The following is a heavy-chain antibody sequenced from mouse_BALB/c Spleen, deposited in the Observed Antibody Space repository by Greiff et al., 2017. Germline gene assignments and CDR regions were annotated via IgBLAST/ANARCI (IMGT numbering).Heavy chain of an antibody. V-gene: IGHV3-2*02. D-gene: IGHD2-1*01. CDR2: ISYSGST. CDR1: GYSITSDYA. CDR3: AALYYGNFAWFAY. Sequence: EVQLVESGPGLVKPSQSLSLTCTVTGYSITSDYAWNWIRQFPGNKLEWMGYISYSGSTSYNPSLKSRISITRDTSKNQFFLQLNSVTTEDTATYYCAALYYGNFAWFAYWGQGTLVTVSA. J-gene: IGHJ3*01.